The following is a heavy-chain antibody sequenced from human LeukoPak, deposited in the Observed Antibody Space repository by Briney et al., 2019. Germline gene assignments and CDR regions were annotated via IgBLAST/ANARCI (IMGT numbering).Heavy chain of an antibody. CDR1: GGTFSSYA. D-gene: IGHD5-18*01. V-gene: IGHV1-69*13. J-gene: IGHJ6*02. CDR3: ASGSDTAMVKSSHYYYGMDV. CDR2: IIPIFGTA. Sequence: GASVTVSCKASGGTFSSYAISWVRQAPGQGLEWMGGIIPIFGTANYAQKFQGRVTITADESTSTAYMELSSLRSEDTAVYYCASGSDTAMVKSSHYYYGMDVWGQGTTVTVSS.